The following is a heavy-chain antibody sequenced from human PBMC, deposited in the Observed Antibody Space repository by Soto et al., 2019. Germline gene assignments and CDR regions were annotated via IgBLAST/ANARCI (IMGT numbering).Heavy chain of an antibody. D-gene: IGHD2-15*01. V-gene: IGHV4-59*08. CDR2: IYYSGST. J-gene: IGHJ4*02. CDR1: GGSISSYY. CDR3: ARTTGGGYGSGGSCPKAYYFDY. Sequence: QVQLQESGPGLVKPSETLSLTCTVSGGSISSYYWSWIRQPPGKGLEWIGYIYYSGSTNYNPSLKSRVTISVDTSKNQFSLKLSSVTAADTAVYYCARTTGGGYGSGGSCPKAYYFDYWGQGTLVTVSS.